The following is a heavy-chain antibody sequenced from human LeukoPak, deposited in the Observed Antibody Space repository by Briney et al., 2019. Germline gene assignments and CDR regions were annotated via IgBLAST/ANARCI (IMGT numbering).Heavy chain of an antibody. Sequence: SETLSLTCTVSGGSISSGGYYWSWIRQPPGKGLEWIGEINHSGSTNYNPSLKSRVTISVDTSKNQFSLKLSSVTAADTAVYYCARGRNSYSSGWFRDYGMDVWGKGTTVTVSS. V-gene: IGHV4-39*07. J-gene: IGHJ6*04. CDR1: GGSISSGGYY. D-gene: IGHD6-19*01. CDR3: ARGRNSYSSGWFRDYGMDV. CDR2: INHSGST.